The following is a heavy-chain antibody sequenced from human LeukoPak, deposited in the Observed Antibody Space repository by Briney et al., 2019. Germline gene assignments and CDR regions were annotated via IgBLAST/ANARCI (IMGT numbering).Heavy chain of an antibody. J-gene: IGHJ4*02. Sequence: SQTLSLTFAISGDSVSSNSAAWNWLRQSPSRGLEWLGRTYYRSKWYNDYAVSVKSRITINPDTSKNQFSLQLNSVTPEDTAVYYCARGYSSSWYLFIFDYWGQGTLVTVSS. CDR2: TYYRSKWYN. CDR3: ARGYSSSWYLFIFDY. V-gene: IGHV6-1*01. CDR1: GDSVSSNSAA. D-gene: IGHD6-13*01.